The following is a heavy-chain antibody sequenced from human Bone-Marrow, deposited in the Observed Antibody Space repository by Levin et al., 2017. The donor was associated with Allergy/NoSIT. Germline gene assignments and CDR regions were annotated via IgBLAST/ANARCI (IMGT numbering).Heavy chain of an antibody. CDR2: ISHDGSEK. J-gene: IGHJ6*02. D-gene: IGHD6-6*01. CDR1: GFTFNKFG. CDR3: AKDTLLSSPNNYGMDV. V-gene: IGHV3-30*18. Sequence: PGESLKISCATSGFTFNKFGLHWVRQAAGKGLEWVAVISHDGSEKNYVESVNGRFTVSRDNSKNTLHLQMNSLRVEDTAVYYCAKDTLLSSPNNYGMDVWGQGTTVTVSS.